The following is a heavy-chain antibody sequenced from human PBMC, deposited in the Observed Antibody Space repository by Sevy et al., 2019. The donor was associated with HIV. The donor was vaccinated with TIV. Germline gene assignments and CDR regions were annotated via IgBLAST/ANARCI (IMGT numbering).Heavy chain of an antibody. CDR2: IYYSGST. D-gene: IGHD2-15*01. Sequence: SETLSLTCTVSGGSISSSSYYWGWIRQPPGKGLEWIGSIYYSGSTYYNPSLKSRVTISVDTSKNQFSQKLSSVTAADTAVYYCATRDCSGGSCYGYYFDYWGQGTLVTVSS. CDR3: ATRDCSGGSCYGYYFDY. J-gene: IGHJ4*02. V-gene: IGHV4-39*01. CDR1: GGSISSSSYY.